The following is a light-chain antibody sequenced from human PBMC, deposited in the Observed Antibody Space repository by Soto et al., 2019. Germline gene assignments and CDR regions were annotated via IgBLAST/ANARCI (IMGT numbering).Light chain of an antibody. V-gene: IGKV3-15*01. CDR1: QSVSNN. J-gene: IGKJ1*01. CDR2: GAS. Sequence: EILMTQSPATLSVSPGYRATLSCRASQSVSNNLAWYQQRPGQAPRLLIYGASTRATGIPARFSGSGSGTGFTLTISSLQSEDFAVYYCQQYNDWPPWTFGQGTKVDIK. CDR3: QQYNDWPPWT.